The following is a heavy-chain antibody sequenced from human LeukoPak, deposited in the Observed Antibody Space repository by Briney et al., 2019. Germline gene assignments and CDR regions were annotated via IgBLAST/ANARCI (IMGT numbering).Heavy chain of an antibody. CDR3: ARSVLEWYYFDF. CDR2: IWYDETNT. V-gene: IGHV3-33*01. CDR1: GFTFSSYG. J-gene: IGHJ4*02. D-gene: IGHD3-3*01. Sequence: GGSLRLSCAASGFTFSSYGMHWVRQAPGKGLEWVAVIWYDETNTYYADSVKGRFTISRDNSKNTLYLQMNSLRADDTAVYYCARSVLEWYYFDFWGQGTLVTVSS.